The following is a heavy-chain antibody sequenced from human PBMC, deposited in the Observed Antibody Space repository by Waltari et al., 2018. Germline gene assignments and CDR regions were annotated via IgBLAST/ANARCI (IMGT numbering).Heavy chain of an antibody. D-gene: IGHD6-19*01. CDR1: GDSIITATNY. Sequence: QLQLQESGPGLVKPSETLSPTCSVSGDSIITATNYWGWLRQPPGERLEWIGIIFHTGRSYSNPSLKSRVTISIDTYRGQFSLKLNSVTATDTGVYYCVRSESAGWSPYWGQGTLVTVSS. V-gene: IGHV4-39*01. J-gene: IGHJ4*02. CDR2: IFHTGRS. CDR3: VRSESAGWSPY.